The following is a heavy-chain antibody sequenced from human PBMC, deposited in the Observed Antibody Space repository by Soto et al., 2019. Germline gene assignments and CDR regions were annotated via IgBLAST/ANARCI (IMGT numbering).Heavy chain of an antibody. CDR3: ARGVMDTAMLCLVY. CDR1: GFTFSSYA. Sequence: QVQLVESGGGVVQPGRSLRLSCAASGFTFSSYAMHWVRQAPGKGLEWVAVISYDGSNKYYADSVKGRFTISRDNSKNTLYLQMNSLRAEDTXXXYCARGVMDTAMLCLVYWGQGTLVTV. V-gene: IGHV3-30-3*01. J-gene: IGHJ4*02. CDR2: ISYDGSNK. D-gene: IGHD5-18*01.